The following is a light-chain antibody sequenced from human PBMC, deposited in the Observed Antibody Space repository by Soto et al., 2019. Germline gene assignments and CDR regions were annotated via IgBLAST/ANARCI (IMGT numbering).Light chain of an antibody. Sequence: EIVLTQSPGTLSLSPGERATLSCRASQSVTNKYLAWYQQIPGQAPRLLIYDASNRATGIPARFSGSGSGTDFTLTISSLEPEDFAVYYCQQRNNWPPTFG. J-gene: IGKJ5*01. CDR3: QQRNNWPPT. CDR1: QSVTNKY. V-gene: IGKV3-11*01. CDR2: DAS.